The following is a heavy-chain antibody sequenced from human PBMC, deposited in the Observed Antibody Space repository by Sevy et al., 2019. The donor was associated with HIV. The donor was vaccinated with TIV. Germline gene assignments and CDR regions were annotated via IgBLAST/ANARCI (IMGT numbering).Heavy chain of an antibody. J-gene: IGHJ2*01. CDR3: AAVAADKGYFNI. Sequence: GGSLRLSCAGSGFTFSTFAMSWVRQAPGKGLEWVGRIRNKAKSYTTEYAASVKGRFTISRDDSQNSLYLQMNSLKTADTALYYCAAVAADKGYFNIWGRGTLVTVSS. D-gene: IGHD6-19*01. V-gene: IGHV3-72*01. CDR2: IRNKAKSYTT. CDR1: GFTFSTFA.